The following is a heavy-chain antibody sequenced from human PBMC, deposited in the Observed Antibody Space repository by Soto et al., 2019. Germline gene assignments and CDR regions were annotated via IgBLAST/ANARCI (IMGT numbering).Heavy chain of an antibody. CDR1: GGSVSSGSYY. CDR3: ARGAGGAWFDP. Sequence: QVQLQESGPGLVKPSETLSLTCTVSGGSVSSGSYYWSWIRQPPGKGLEWIGYIYYSGSTNYNPSLKNRVTISVDTSKNQFSLKLSSVTAADTAVYYCARGAGGAWFDPWGQGTLVTVSS. CDR2: IYYSGST. J-gene: IGHJ5*02. V-gene: IGHV4-61*01. D-gene: IGHD3-16*01.